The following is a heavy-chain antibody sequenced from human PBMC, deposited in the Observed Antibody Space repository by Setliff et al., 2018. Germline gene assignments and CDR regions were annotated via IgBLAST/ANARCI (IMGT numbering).Heavy chain of an antibody. V-gene: IGHV1-24*01. CDR2: FDPEDGET. J-gene: IGHJ4*02. D-gene: IGHD5-18*01. CDR1: GYTLTELS. Sequence: ASVKVSCKVSGYTLTELSMHWVRQAPGKGLEWMGGFDPEDGETIYAQKFQGRVTMTEDISTDTAYMELSSLRSEDTAVHYCATSVSLIQLVLYPQGHPEPFDYWGQGTLVTVSS. CDR3: ATSVSLIQLVLYPQGHPEPFDY.